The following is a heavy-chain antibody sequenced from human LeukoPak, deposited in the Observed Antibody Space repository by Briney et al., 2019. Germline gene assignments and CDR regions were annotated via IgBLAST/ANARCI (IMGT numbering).Heavy chain of an antibody. V-gene: IGHV1-46*01. Sequence: ASVKVSCKASGYTFTSYYMHWVRQAPGQGLEWMGIINPSGGSTSYAQKFQGRVTMTRVTSTSKVYMELSSLRSEDTAVYYCASDWGLSQLEYCSNTNCYMGAFDIWGQGTMVTVSS. CDR3: ASDWGLSQLEYCSNTNCYMGAFDI. J-gene: IGHJ3*02. D-gene: IGHD2-2*02. CDR1: GYTFTSYY. CDR2: INPSGGST.